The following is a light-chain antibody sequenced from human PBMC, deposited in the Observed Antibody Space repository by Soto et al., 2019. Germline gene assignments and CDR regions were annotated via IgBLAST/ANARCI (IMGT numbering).Light chain of an antibody. J-gene: IGKJ5*01. CDR1: QSVSNNY. CDR3: QQRHMWPIT. V-gene: IGKV3D-20*02. CDR2: GTS. Sequence: EIVLTHSPGTLSLSPWEIATLSCRASQSVSNNYLAWYQQKPGQAPRLLIYGTSSRATGIPDRFSGSGSGTDFTLTISSLEPEDSAVYYCQQRHMWPITLGQGTRLEIK.